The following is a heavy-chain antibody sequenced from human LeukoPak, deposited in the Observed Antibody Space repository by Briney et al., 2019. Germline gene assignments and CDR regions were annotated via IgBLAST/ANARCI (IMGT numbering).Heavy chain of an antibody. CDR1: GFTFSTYW. D-gene: IGHD1-1*01. CDR2: ISSDGTNT. Sequence: GGSLRLSCAASGFTFSTYWMHWVRQAPGTGLVWVSRISSDGTNTYYADSVKGRFTISRDNSKNTLYLQMNSLRAEDTAVYYCAKTNAGSLQPFDYWGQGTLVTVSS. CDR3: AKTNAGSLQPFDY. J-gene: IGHJ4*02. V-gene: IGHV3-74*01.